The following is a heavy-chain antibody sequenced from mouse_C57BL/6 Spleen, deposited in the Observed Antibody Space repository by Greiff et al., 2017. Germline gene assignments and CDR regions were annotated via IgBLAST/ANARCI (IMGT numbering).Heavy chain of an antibody. CDR1: GYSFTGYY. Sequence: EVKLQQSGPELVKPGASVKISCKASGYSFTGYYMNWVKQSPEKSLEWIGEINPSTGGTTYNQKFKAKATLTVDKSSSAAYMQLKSLTSEDSAVYYCARYGYYAMDYWGQGTSVTVSS. V-gene: IGHV1-42*01. CDR2: INPSTGGT. D-gene: IGHD1-1*02. J-gene: IGHJ4*01. CDR3: ARYGYYAMDY.